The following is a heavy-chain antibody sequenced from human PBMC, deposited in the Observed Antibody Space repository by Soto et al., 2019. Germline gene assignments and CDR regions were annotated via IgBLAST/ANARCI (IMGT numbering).Heavy chain of an antibody. J-gene: IGHJ5*02. V-gene: IGHV3-30-3*01. CDR3: ARLPLA. CDR2: ISYNTNNK. CDR1: GFTFSSYP. Sequence: QMQLLESGGDLVQPGRSLRLSCAASGFTFSSYPMHWVRQAPGKGLEWVAFISYNTNNKQYADSVRGRFTISRDNGKKTVYLQMSSLRPEDTAVYYCARLPLAWGQGTLVTVSS.